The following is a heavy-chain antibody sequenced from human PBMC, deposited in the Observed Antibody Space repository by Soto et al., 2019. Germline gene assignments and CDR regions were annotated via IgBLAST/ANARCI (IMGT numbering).Heavy chain of an antibody. CDR3: TRDGGGVGVNGYYYYYYGLGV. J-gene: IGHJ6*02. Sequence: PGGSLRLSCAASGFTFNDHYMDWVRQAPGKGLEWVGRTRNKANSYTTEYAASVKGRFTISRDELKNSLYLQMNSLKTEDTAVYYCTRDGGGVGVNGYYYYYYGLGVWGQETRVTVS. V-gene: IGHV3-72*01. D-gene: IGHD3-16*01. CDR2: TRNKANSYTT. CDR1: GFTFNDHY.